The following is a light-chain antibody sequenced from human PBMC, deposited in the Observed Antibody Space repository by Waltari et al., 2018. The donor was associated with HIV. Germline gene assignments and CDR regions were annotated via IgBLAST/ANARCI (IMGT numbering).Light chain of an antibody. CDR3: QKYKRALLT. CDR1: QGISNF. V-gene: IGKV1-27*01. Sequence: DIQITQSPSSLSASVGDRVTITCRASQGISNFLAWYQQKPGKVSRLLIYAASTLHSGVPSRFSGSGSGTDFTLTISSLQPEDVATYYCQKYKRALLTCGQGTRLEIK. J-gene: IGKJ5*01. CDR2: AAS.